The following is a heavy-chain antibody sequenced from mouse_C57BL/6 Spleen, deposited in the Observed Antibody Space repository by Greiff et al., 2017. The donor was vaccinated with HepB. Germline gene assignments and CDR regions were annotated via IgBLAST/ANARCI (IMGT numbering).Heavy chain of an antibody. CDR1: GYTFTDYY. D-gene: IGHD2-3*01. J-gene: IGHJ3*01. CDR3: AGYYDGYPAWFAY. CDR2: INPYNGGT. V-gene: IGHV1-19*01. Sequence: DVQLQQSGPVLVKPGASVKMSCKASGYTFTDYYMNWVKQSHGKSLEWIGVINPYNGGTSYNQKFKGKATLTVDKSSSTAYMELNSLTSEDSAVYYCAGYYDGYPAWFAYWGQGTLVTVSA.